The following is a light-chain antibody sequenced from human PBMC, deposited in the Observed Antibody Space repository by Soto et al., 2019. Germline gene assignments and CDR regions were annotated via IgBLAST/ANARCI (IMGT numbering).Light chain of an antibody. J-gene: IGKJ5*01. V-gene: IGKV3-20*01. CDR1: QSVSSNY. CDR3: QQYGSSPIT. CDR2: VAS. Sequence: EIVLTQSPGTLSLSPGERATLSCRASQSVSSNYLAWYQQKPGQAPRVLIYVASSRATGIPDRFSGSGSGTHFTLTISRLEPEDFAVYYCQQYGSSPITFGHGTRLEIK.